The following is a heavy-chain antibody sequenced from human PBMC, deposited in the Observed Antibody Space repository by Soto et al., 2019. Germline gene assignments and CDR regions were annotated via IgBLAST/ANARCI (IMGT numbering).Heavy chain of an antibody. CDR2: MKPNSGNT. Sequence: QVQLVQSGAEVKKPGASVKVSCKASGYTFTSYDINWVRPATGQGHEWMGWMKPNSGNTGYAQKFQGRVTMTRNTSISTAYMELSSLRSEDTAVYYCARDCSGGSCYPDDAFDIWGQGTMVTVSS. CDR3: ARDCSGGSCYPDDAFDI. V-gene: IGHV1-8*01. CDR1: GYTFTSYD. J-gene: IGHJ3*02. D-gene: IGHD2-15*01.